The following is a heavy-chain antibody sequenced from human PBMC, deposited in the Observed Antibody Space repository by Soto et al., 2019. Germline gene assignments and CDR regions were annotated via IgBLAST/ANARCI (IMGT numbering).Heavy chain of an antibody. CDR1: GFTFSSYA. CDR3: AKDQGRGTIFGLVLGWLDP. Sequence: GGSLRLSCAASGFTFSSYAMSWVRQAPGKGLEWVSTISHSGGSTYYADSVKGRFTISRDNSRNTMYLQMNSLRPEDTALYYCAKDQGRGTIFGLVLGWLDPWGQGTLVTVSS. J-gene: IGHJ5*02. CDR2: ISHSGGST. V-gene: IGHV3-23*01. D-gene: IGHD3-3*01.